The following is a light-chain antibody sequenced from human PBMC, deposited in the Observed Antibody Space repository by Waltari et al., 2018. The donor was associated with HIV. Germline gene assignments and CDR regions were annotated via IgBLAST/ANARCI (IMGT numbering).Light chain of an antibody. Sequence: QSALTQPRSLSGSPGQSVTIACTGTSSDVGGYNSVPWYQQHPGKAPKLMIYDVSKRPSGVPDRFSGSKSGNTAYLTSSGLHAEDEADYYCCPYAGSPRVFGGGTKLTVL. J-gene: IGLJ2*01. CDR2: DVS. CDR1: SSDVGGYNS. CDR3: CPYAGSPRV. V-gene: IGLV2-11*01.